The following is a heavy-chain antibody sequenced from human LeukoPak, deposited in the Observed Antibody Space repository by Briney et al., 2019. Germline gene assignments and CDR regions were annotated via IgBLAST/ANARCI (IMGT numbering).Heavy chain of an antibody. CDR2: ISGSSSSYM. CDR3: ARPETNDYGDFHY. CDR1: GFTFSTYN. V-gene: IGHV3-21*05. J-gene: IGHJ4*02. Sequence: PGGSLRLSCAASGFTFSTYNMNWVRRAPGKGLEWDSFISGSSSSYMYYADSVKGRFTISGDNAKNSLDLQMNSLRAEDTAVYYCARPETNDYGDFHYWGQGTLVTVSS. D-gene: IGHD4-17*01.